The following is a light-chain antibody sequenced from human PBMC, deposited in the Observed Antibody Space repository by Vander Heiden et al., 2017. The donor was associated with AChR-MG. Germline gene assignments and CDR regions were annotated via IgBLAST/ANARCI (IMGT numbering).Light chain of an antibody. Sequence: SYELTQPPPVSVSPGQTARITCSGDALARQYGVWYQQLPGQAPILVIFKDNERPSGIPERFSGSKLGTTVTLTISGVQAEDEADYFCQSADNTPPYLMFGGGTKVTVL. CDR2: KDN. CDR3: QSADNTPPYLM. CDR1: ALARQY. J-gene: IGLJ3*02. V-gene: IGLV3-25*03.